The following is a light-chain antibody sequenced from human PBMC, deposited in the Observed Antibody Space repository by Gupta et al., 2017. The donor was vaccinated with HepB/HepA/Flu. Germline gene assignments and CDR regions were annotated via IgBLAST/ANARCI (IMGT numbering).Light chain of an antibody. CDR1: SGLSRSA. Sequence: QLVLTPSPSASASLGTSVKLTCTLTSGLSRSAIAWHQQQPEQGPRFLMQVYNDGSHITGVRTPDRFSGSTSGAEPYLTISSLQSEDDADYYCQAWGTGTWVFGGGTKLTVL. J-gene: IGLJ3*02. CDR3: QAWGTGTWV. CDR2: VYNDGSH. V-gene: IGLV4-69*01.